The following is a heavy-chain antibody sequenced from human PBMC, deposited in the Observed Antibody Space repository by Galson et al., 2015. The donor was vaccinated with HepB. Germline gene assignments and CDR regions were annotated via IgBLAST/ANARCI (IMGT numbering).Heavy chain of an antibody. CDR3: AIRPYYYDSSGSAEAFDI. J-gene: IGHJ3*02. CDR1: GGSISSYY. CDR2: IYYSGST. D-gene: IGHD3-22*01. Sequence: TLSLTCTVSGGSISSYYWSWIRQPPGKGLEWIGYIYYSGSTNYNPSLKSRVTISVDTSKNQFSLKLSSVTAADTAVYYCAIRPYYYDSSGSAEAFDIWGQGTMVTVSS. V-gene: IGHV4-59*08.